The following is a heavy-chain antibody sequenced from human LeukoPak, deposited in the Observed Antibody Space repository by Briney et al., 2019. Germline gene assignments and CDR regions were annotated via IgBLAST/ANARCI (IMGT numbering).Heavy chain of an antibody. V-gene: IGHV1-2*02. CDR3: ARESPYSSSWSSPYNWFDP. CDR1: GYTFTGYY. Sequence: ASVKVSCKASGYTFTGYYMHWVRQAPGQGLEWMGWINPNSGGTNYAQKFQGRVTMTRDTSISTAYMELSRLRSDDTAVYYCARESPYSSSWSSPYNWFDPWGQGTLVTVSS. J-gene: IGHJ5*02. D-gene: IGHD6-13*01. CDR2: INPNSGGT.